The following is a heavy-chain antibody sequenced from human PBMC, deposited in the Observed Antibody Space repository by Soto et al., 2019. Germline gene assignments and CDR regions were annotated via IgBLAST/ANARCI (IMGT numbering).Heavy chain of an antibody. CDR1: GFTFSSYG. V-gene: IGHV3-33*01. CDR2: IWYDGSRK. D-gene: IGHD6-19*01. J-gene: IGHJ6*02. CDR3: ARAEAVANYYYGMDV. Sequence: QVQLVESGGGVVQPGRSLRLSCAASGFTFSSYGMHWVRQAPGKGLEWVAVIWYDGSRKYSADSVKGRFTISRDNSKNTLYLQMNSLRVEDTAVYYCARAEAVANYYYGMDVWGQGTTVTVSS.